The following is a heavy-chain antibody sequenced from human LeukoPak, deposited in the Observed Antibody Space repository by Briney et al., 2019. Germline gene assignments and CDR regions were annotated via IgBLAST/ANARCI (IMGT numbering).Heavy chain of an antibody. Sequence: SETLSLTCAVSGGSISSSNWWSWVRQPPGKGLEWIGEIYHSGSTNYNPSLKSRVAISVDKSKNQFSLKLSSVTAADTAVYYCARDGSVGATIFYWGQGTLVTVSS. J-gene: IGHJ4*02. D-gene: IGHD1-26*01. V-gene: IGHV4-4*02. CDR3: ARDGSVGATIFY. CDR2: IYHSGST. CDR1: GGSISSSNW.